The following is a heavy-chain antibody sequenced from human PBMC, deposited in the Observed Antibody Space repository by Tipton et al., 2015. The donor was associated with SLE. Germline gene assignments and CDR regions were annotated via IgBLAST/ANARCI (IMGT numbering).Heavy chain of an antibody. V-gene: IGHV4-34*01. CDR1: GGSFGGYY. Sequence: TLSLTCSIYGGSFGGYYWSWSRQPPGKGLEWIGEIKHGGSTNYKPSLKSRVTISVDTSKNQFSLKLSSVTAADTAVYYCARDRRGWYFDLWGRGTLVTVSS. CDR2: IKHGGST. CDR3: ARDRRGWYFDL. D-gene: IGHD1-14*01. J-gene: IGHJ2*01.